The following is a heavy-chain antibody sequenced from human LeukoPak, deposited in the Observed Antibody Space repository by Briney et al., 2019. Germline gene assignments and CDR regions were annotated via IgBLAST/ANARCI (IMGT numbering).Heavy chain of an antibody. Sequence: VTVSLKASGCTFSSYANSWVWQPPGQGLEWVGGTIPIFGTANYAQEYPGRVTITTDESTSTAYMELSSLRSEDTAVYYCARDRVPCTYGVCASEGYYFDYWGQGTLVTVSS. D-gene: IGHD2-8*01. CDR3: ARDRVPCTYGVCASEGYYFDY. J-gene: IGHJ4*02. CDR1: GCTFSSYA. V-gene: IGHV1-69*13. CDR2: TIPIFGTA.